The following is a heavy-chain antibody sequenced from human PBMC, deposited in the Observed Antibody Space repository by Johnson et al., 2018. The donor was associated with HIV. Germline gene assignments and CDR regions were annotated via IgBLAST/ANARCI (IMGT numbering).Heavy chain of an antibody. CDR3: AREGLWWGAFDI. CDR2: IRYDGSNK. J-gene: IGHJ3*02. CDR1: GFTFSSYG. V-gene: IGHV3-30*02. Sequence: VHLVESGGGLVQPGGSLRLSCAASGFTFSSYGMHWVRQAPGKGLEWVAFIRYDGSNKYYADSVKGRFTISRDNSKNTLYLQMNSLRAEDTAVHYCAREGLWWGAFDIWGQGTMVTVSS. D-gene: IGHD2-21*01.